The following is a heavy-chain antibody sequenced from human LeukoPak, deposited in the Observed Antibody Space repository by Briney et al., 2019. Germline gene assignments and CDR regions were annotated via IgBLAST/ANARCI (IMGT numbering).Heavy chain of an antibody. CDR3: ARLPYSSSAPFDY. CDR2: INAGNGNT. Sequence: ASVKVSCKASGYTFTNYAIHWVRQAPGQRLEWMGWINAGNGNTKYSQKFQGRVTSTRDTSASTAYMYLSSLRSEGTAVYYCARLPYSSSAPFDYWGQGTLVTVSS. V-gene: IGHV1-3*01. J-gene: IGHJ4*02. CDR1: GYTFTNYA. D-gene: IGHD6-6*01.